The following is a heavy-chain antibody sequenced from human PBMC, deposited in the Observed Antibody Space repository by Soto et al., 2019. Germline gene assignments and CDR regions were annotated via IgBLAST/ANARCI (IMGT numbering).Heavy chain of an antibody. Sequence: QVQLVQSGAEVKKPGSSVKVSCKASGGTFSSYTISWVRQAPGQGLEWMGRLIPILGIANYAQKFQGRVTITADKSTSTAYMELSSLRSEDTAVYYCARAYYYDSSGYPDEDAFDIWGQGTMVTVSS. CDR3: ARAYYYDSSGYPDEDAFDI. V-gene: IGHV1-69*02. J-gene: IGHJ3*02. D-gene: IGHD3-22*01. CDR1: GGTFSSYT. CDR2: LIPILGIA.